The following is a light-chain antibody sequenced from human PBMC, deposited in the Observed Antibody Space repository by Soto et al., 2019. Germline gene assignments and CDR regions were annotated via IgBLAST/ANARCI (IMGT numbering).Light chain of an antibody. CDR2: AAS. Sequence: DIQLTQSRASVSASVGDSVTITCRASDNIGSNLNWYQHQTGTAPKLLIYAASSLQGGVPSRFSGSGYGTQFTLTISGLQTEDFATYYCQQSYKILTFGGGTKVDI. V-gene: IGKV1-39*01. CDR1: DNIGSN. J-gene: IGKJ4*01. CDR3: QQSYKILT.